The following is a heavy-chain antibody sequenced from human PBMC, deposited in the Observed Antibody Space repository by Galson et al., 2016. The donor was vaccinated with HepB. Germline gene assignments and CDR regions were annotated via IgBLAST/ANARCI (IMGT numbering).Heavy chain of an antibody. CDR2: IKQDGSES. V-gene: IGHV3-7*05. CDR1: GFTFSRYW. D-gene: IGHD2-2*01. CDR3: ARGRFCSSATCYVGDAFHI. Sequence: SLRLSCAASGFTFSRYWMSWVRQAPGKGLEWVANIKQDGSESYYADSVKGRFTLARDNAKNSLYVQMDSLRAEDTAVYFCARGRFCSSATCYVGDAFHIGGQGTMVTVSS. J-gene: IGHJ3*02.